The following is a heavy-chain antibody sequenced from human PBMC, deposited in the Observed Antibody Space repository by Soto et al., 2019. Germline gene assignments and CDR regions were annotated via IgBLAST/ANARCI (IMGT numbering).Heavy chain of an antibody. CDR2: IYHTGTT. J-gene: IGHJ5*02. CDR3: ARGINYYDSSGDSWFDP. V-gene: IGHV4-30-2*01. D-gene: IGHD3-22*01. Sequence: LSETLSLTCTVPGCSIHSGYYSWTLNRQPPGKGLEWIGYIYHTGTTYYNMSLKSRVTISVDRSKNQFSLKLSSVTAADTAVYYCARGINYYDSSGDSWFDPWGQGTLVTVS. CDR1: GCSIHSGYYS.